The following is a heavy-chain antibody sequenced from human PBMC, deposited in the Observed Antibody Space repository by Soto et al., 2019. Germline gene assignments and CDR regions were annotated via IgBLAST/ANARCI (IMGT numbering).Heavy chain of an antibody. Sequence: PSETLSLTCAVYGGSFSGYYWTWIRQPPGTGLEWIGDIYYSGSTNYNPSLKSRVTISVDTSKNQFSLKLSSVTAADTAVYYCASIVVPAAPFDYWGQGTLVTVSS. CDR1: GGSFSGYY. V-gene: IGHV4-34*09. CDR3: ASIVVPAAPFDY. J-gene: IGHJ4*02. CDR2: IYYSGST. D-gene: IGHD2-2*01.